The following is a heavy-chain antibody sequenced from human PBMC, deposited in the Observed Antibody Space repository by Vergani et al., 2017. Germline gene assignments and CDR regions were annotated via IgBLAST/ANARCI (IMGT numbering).Heavy chain of an antibody. J-gene: IGHJ4*02. CDR1: GFTFSSYA. D-gene: IGHD6-13*01. CDR3: AKAVDVMLGIAPDY. CDR2: ISYDGSNK. Sequence: QVQLVESGGGVVQPGRSLRLSCAASGFTFSSYAMHWVRQAPGKGLEWVAVISYDGSNKYYADSVKGRFTISRDNSKNTLYLQMNSLRAEDTAVYYCAKAVDVMLGIAPDYWGQGTLVTVSS. V-gene: IGHV3-30*01.